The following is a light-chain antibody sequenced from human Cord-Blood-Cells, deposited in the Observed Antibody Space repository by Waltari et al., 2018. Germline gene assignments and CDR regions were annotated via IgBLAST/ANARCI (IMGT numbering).Light chain of an antibody. CDR1: QSISSW. J-gene: IGKJ2*01. CDR2: DAS. CDR3: QQYNSYYT. Sequence: TITCRASQSISSWLAWYQQKPGKAPKLLIYDASSVESGVPSRFSGSGSGTEFTLTISSLQPDDFANYYCQQYNSYYTFGQGTKLEIK. V-gene: IGKV1-5*01.